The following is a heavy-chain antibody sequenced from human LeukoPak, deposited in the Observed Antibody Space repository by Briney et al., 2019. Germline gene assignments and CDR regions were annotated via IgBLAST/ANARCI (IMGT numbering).Heavy chain of an antibody. CDR1: GCTFSSYA. D-gene: IGHD6-13*01. J-gene: IGHJ4*02. CDR3: ARDRGIAAAGKDFDC. Sequence: SVKVSCKASGCTFSSYAISWVRQAPGQGLEWMGGIIPIFGTANYAQKFQGRVTITADESTSTAYMELSSLRSEDTAVYYCARDRGIAAAGKDFDCWGQGTLVTVSS. CDR2: IIPIFGTA. V-gene: IGHV1-69*01.